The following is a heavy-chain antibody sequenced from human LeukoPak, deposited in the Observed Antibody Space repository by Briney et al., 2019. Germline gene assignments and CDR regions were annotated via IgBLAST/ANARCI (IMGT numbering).Heavy chain of an antibody. J-gene: IGHJ5*01. CDR1: GGSISGYF. CDR2: IFYTGAA. Sequence: SETLSLTCTVSGGSISGYFWSWIRQPPGEGLQFIGYIFYTGAASYNPSLNGRVTMSVDTSKNQFSLKVSSVTAADSAVYFCAKFAAVTVPNWIDFWGQGSLVTVSS. CDR3: AKFAAVTVPNWIDF. V-gene: IGHV4-59*01. D-gene: IGHD6-19*01.